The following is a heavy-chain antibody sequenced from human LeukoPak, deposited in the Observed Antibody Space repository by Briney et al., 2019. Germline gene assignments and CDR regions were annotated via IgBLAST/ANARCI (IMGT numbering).Heavy chain of an antibody. CDR1: GYTFTSYG. CDR2: ISAYNGNT. J-gene: IGHJ6*02. V-gene: IGHV1-18*01. Sequence: ASVKVSCKASGYTFTSYGISWVRQAPGQGLEWMGWISAYNGNTNYAQKLQGRVTMTTDTSTSTAYMELRSLRSDDTAVYYCARDSRGYSYGSYYYYGMDVWGQGTTVTVSS. D-gene: IGHD5-18*01. CDR3: ARDSRGYSYGSYYYYGMDV.